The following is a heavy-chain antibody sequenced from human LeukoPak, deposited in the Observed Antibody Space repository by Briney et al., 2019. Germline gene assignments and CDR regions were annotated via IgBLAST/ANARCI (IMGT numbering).Heavy chain of an antibody. Sequence: NSSETLSLTCTVSGGSISYYYWSWIRQPPGKGLEWIGYIYYSGSTNYNPSLKSRVTISVDTSKNQFSLKLSSVTAADTAVYYCARLMGTNYYYCGMDVWGQGTTVTVSS. CDR3: ARLMGTNYYYCGMDV. D-gene: IGHD1-14*01. V-gene: IGHV4-59*08. J-gene: IGHJ6*02. CDR2: IYYSGST. CDR1: GGSISYYY.